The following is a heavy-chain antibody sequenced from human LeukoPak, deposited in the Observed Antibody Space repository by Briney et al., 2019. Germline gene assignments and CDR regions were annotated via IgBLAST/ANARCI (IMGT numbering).Heavy chain of an antibody. CDR1: GFIFSHHG. V-gene: IGHV3-48*04. CDR3: ARDLRIVSGSYLDY. J-gene: IGHJ4*02. D-gene: IGHD1-26*01. CDR2: IRTDGVTT. Sequence: GGSLRLSCAASGFIFSHHGMNWVRQAPGKGLEWVSGIRTDGVTTYYADSVKGRFISSRDNTKNSLYLQMNSLRAEDTAIYYCARDLRIVSGSYLDYWGQGTLVTVSS.